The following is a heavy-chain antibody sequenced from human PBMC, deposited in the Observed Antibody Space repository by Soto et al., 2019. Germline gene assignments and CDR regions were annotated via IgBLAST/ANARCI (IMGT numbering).Heavy chain of an antibody. Sequence: EVQLVESGGGLVQPGGSLRLSCAASGLIFSNYKMHWVRQAPGKVLVWVSRISTDGSITDYEDSVKGRFTVSRDNAKNTLYLQMNSLRVDDTAVYYCARDTNGLHYWGQGTLVTVSS. D-gene: IGHD2-8*01. CDR1: GLIFSNYK. CDR2: ISTDGSIT. CDR3: ARDTNGLHY. J-gene: IGHJ4*02. V-gene: IGHV3-74*01.